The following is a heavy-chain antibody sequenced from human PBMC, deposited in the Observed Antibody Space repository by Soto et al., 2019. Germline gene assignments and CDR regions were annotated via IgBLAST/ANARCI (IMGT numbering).Heavy chain of an antibody. V-gene: IGHV3-30*18. CDR1: GFTFSSYG. CDR3: AKAMEEYDY. J-gene: IGHJ4*02. Sequence: PGGSLRLSCAASGFTFSSYGMHWVRQAPGKGLEWVAVISYDGSNKYYADSVKGRFTISRDNSKNTLYLQMNSLRAEDTAVYYCAKAMEEYDYWGQGTLVTVSS. D-gene: IGHD3-3*01. CDR2: ISYDGSNK.